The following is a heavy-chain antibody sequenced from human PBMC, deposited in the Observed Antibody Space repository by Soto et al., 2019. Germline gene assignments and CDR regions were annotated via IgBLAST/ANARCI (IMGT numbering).Heavy chain of an antibody. V-gene: IGHV1-2*02. D-gene: IGHD3-16*01. CDR2: INPKSRGT. J-gene: IGHJ4*02. CDR1: GFNFSSYY. Sequence: GASVQVSCKASGFNFSSYYMHWVRQAPGQGLEWMAWINPKSRGTNYARKFQGRVTVTRDTYISTVYMDLTRLTSDDAALYCCARSFARGTPGDFGCWGQEALVTVSS. CDR3: ARSFARGTPGDFGC.